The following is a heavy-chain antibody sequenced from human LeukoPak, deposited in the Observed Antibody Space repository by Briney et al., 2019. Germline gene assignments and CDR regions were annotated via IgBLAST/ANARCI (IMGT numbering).Heavy chain of an antibody. CDR1: GYSFTNYW. V-gene: IGHV5-51*01. CDR3: ARLHCSGGSCYPFDF. Sequence: GESLKISCKASGYSFTNYWIGWVRQMPGKGLEWMGIMFPADSETKYSPSFQGQVTVSADKSISTAYLQWSSLKASDTAMYYCARLHCSGGSCYPFDFWGQGTLVTVSS. D-gene: IGHD2-15*01. CDR2: MFPADSET. J-gene: IGHJ4*02.